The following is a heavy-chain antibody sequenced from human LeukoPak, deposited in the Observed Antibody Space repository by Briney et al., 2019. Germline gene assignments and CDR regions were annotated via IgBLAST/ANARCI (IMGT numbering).Heavy chain of an antibody. CDR3: ARTNQNWNYGRRHHYFDY. CDR1: GYSFTSYW. V-gene: IGHV5-51*01. CDR2: IYPGDSDT. J-gene: IGHJ4*02. Sequence: GESLKISCKGSGYSFTSYWIGWVRQMPGKGLEWMGIIYPGDSDTRYSPSFQGQVTISADKSISTAYLQWSSLKASGTAMYYCARTNQNWNYGRRHHYFDYWGQGTLVTVSS. D-gene: IGHD1-7*01.